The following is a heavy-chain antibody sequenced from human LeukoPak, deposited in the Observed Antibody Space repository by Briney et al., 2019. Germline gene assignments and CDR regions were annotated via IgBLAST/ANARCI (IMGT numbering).Heavy chain of an antibody. D-gene: IGHD3-10*01. J-gene: IGHJ4*02. Sequence: GGSLRLSCAATGFTFDDYAMHWVRQAPGKGLEWVSGISWNSGSIGYADSVKGRFTISRDNAKNSLYLQMNSLRAEDTALYYCAKDMGHYYGSGSCFDYWGQGTLVTVSS. V-gene: IGHV3-9*01. CDR2: ISWNSGSI. CDR1: GFTFDDYA. CDR3: AKDMGHYYGSGSCFDY.